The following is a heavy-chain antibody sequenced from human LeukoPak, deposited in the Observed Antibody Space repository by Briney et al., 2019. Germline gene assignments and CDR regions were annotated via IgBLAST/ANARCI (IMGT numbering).Heavy chain of an antibody. CDR1: GFTFSSYW. J-gene: IGHJ3*02. CDR2: IKQDGSEK. D-gene: IGHD3-10*01. CDR3: ARGHQGFGDAFDI. Sequence: GGSLRLSCAASGFTFSSYWMSRVRQAPGKGLEWVANIKQDGSEKYYVDSVKGRFTISRGNAKNSLYLQMNSLRAEDTAVYYCARGHQGFGDAFDIWGQGTMVTVSS. V-gene: IGHV3-7*01.